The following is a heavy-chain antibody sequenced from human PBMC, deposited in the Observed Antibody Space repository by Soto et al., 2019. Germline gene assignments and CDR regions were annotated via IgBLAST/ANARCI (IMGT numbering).Heavy chain of an antibody. CDR2: IYYSGST. Sequence: SETLSLTCTVSGGSISSYYWSWIRQPPGKGLEWIGYIYYSGSTNYNPSLKSRVTISADTSKNQFSLKLYSVTTADTAMYYCARLPWADYGGIFDPWGQGTLVTVSS. D-gene: IGHD4-17*01. CDR3: ARLPWADYGGIFDP. J-gene: IGHJ5*02. CDR1: GGSISSYY. V-gene: IGHV4-59*01.